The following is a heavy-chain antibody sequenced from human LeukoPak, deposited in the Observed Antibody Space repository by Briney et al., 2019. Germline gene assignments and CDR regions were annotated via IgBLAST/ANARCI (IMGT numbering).Heavy chain of an antibody. CDR2: ITTSSSYI. CDR3: ARGSLGITLLLGAFDI. J-gene: IGHJ3*02. CDR1: RFTFSSYS. Sequence: PGGSLRLSCAASRFTFSSYSMNWVRQAPGKGLEWVSSITTSSSYIYYADSVKGRFTISRDNAKNSLYLQMNSLRAEDTAVYYCARGSLGITLLLGAFDIWGQGTMVTVSS. D-gene: IGHD3-10*01. V-gene: IGHV3-21*01.